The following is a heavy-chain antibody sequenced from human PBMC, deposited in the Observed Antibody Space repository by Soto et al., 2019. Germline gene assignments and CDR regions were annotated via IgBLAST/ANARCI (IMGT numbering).Heavy chain of an antibody. J-gene: IGHJ6*03. V-gene: IGHV3-23*01. D-gene: IGHD3-10*01. CDR3: AKSGVTSAYYYYDMDV. CDR1: GFTFSSYA. CDR2: ISGSGGST. Sequence: EVQLLESGGGLVQPGGSLRLSCAASGFTFSSYAMSWVIQAPGKGLEWVSAISGSGGSTYYADSVKGRFTISRDNSKNTLYLQMNSLRAEDTAVYYCAKSGVTSAYYYYDMDVWGKGTTVTVSS.